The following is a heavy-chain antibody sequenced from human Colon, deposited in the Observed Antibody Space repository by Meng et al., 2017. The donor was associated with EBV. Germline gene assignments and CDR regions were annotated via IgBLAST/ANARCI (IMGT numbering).Heavy chain of an antibody. J-gene: IGHJ4*02. CDR1: GGSLSSRNW. V-gene: IGHV4-4*02. CDR3: ARVGAYCGGDCYHPR. CDR2: IYHSGST. D-gene: IGHD2-21*02. Sequence: QAQLQASGPGLVKPSGTLSLTCAVSGGSLSSRNWWSWVRQPPGKGLEWIGEIYHSGSTNYNPSLKSRVTISVDESKNQFSLRLSSVTAADTAVYYCARVGAYCGGDCYHPRWGQGTLVTVSS.